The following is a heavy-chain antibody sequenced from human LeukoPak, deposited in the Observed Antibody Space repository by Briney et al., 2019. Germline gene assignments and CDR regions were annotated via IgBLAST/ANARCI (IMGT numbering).Heavy chain of an antibody. D-gene: IGHD3-10*01. CDR3: AREPTYYYYGSGSYYSSPSYYYYYYMDV. CDR1: GYTFNGYY. CDR2: INPNSGGT. J-gene: IGHJ6*03. V-gene: IGHV1-2*02. Sequence: ASVKVSCKASGYTFNGYYMHWVRQAPGQGLEWMGWINPNSGGTNYAQKFQGRVTMTRDTSISTAYMELSRLRCDDTAVYYCAREPTYYYYGSGSYYSSPSYYYYYYMDVWGKGTTVTISS.